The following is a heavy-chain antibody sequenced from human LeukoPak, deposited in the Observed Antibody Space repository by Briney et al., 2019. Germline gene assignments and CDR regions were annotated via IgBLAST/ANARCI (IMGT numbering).Heavy chain of an antibody. V-gene: IGHV3-23*01. J-gene: IGHJ4*02. Sequence: GGSLRLSCAASGFTFSSYAMSWVRQAPGKGLEWVSAISGSGGSTYYADSVKGRFTISRDNAKNSLYLQMNSLRAEDTAVYYCAKAGMITFGGVIVPPDYWGQGTLVTVSS. CDR3: AKAGMITFGGVIVPPDY. CDR1: GFTFSSYA. CDR2: ISGSGGST. D-gene: IGHD3-16*02.